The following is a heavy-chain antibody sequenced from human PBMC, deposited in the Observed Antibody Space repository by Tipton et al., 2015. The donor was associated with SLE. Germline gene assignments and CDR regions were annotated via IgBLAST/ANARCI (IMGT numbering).Heavy chain of an antibody. J-gene: IGHJ4*02. CDR3: ARVSRGSRTDYFDY. V-gene: IGHV4-38-2*01. CDR1: GYSISSGYY. CDR2: IYHGGST. Sequence: TLSLTCAVSGYSISSGYYWGWIRQPPGKGLAWIGSIYHGGSTYYNPSLNSRVTVSVDTSKNQFSLKLSSVTAADTAVYYCARVSRGSRTDYFDYWGQGTLVTVSS. D-gene: IGHD1-26*01.